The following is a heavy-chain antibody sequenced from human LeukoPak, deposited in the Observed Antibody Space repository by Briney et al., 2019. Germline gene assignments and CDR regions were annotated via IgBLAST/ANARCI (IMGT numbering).Heavy chain of an antibody. V-gene: IGHV4-31*03. J-gene: IGHJ5*02. CDR3: ARDRDSSGWYVGSRHWFDP. D-gene: IGHD6-19*01. CDR2: IYYSGST. CDR1: GGSISSGGYY. Sequence: SETLSLTCTVSGGSISSGGYYWSWIRQHPGKGLEWIGYIYYSGSTYYNPSLKSRVTISVDTSKNQFSLKLSSVTAADTAVYYCARDRDSSGWYVGSRHWFDPWGREPWSPSPQ.